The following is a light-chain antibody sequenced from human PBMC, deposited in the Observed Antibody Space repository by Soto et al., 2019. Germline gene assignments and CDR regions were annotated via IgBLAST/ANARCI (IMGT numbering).Light chain of an antibody. CDR1: QSIRND. CDR3: QHHNSYLALA. V-gene: IGKV1-17*01. J-gene: IGKJ4*01. CDR2: AAS. Sequence: DIQMTQAPSSLSASVGDRVTITCRASQSIRNDLGWYQQKPGKAAKRLIYAASTLQNGGPSRFSGSGSGTEFTLTISSLQPEDFATYYCQHHNSYLALAFDGGTKVEIK.